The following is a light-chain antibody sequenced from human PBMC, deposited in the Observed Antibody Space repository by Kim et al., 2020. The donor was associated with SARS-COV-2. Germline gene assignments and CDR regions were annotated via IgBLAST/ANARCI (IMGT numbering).Light chain of an antibody. CDR3: QKCDSAPWT. CDR2: AAS. CDR1: QDISNS. J-gene: IGKJ1*01. Sequence: DIQMTQSPSSVSASVGDRVTITCRASQDISNSLAWFQLKPGKAPQLLIYAASALQSGVPSRFSGSGSGTDFTLTVTSLQPEDVATYYCQKCDSAPWTFGPGTKVDIK. V-gene: IGKV1-27*01.